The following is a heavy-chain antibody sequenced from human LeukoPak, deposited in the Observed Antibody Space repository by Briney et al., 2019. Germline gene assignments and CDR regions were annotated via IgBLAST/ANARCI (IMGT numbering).Heavy chain of an antibody. CDR2: INAGNGNT. J-gene: IGHJ4*02. V-gene: IGHV1-3*01. CDR1: GCTFTGYY. CDR3: AREAPGGSYGY. D-gene: IGHD1-26*01. Sequence: GASVKVSCKASGCTFTGYYMHWVRQAPGQRLEWMGWINAGNGNTKYSQKFQGRVTITRDTSASTAYMELSSLRSEDTAVYYCAREAPGGSYGYWGQGTLVTVSS.